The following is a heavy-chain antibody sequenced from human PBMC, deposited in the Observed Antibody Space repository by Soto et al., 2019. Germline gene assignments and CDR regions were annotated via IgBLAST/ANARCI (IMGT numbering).Heavy chain of an antibody. D-gene: IGHD1-26*01. Sequence: SETLSLTCTVSGASISIQYWSWIRQPPGKGLEWIGYISDSGSTNYNPSLKSRVTISVDASKNQFSLMLSSMTTADTAVYYCATSPWGYAFDIWGQGAMVTVSS. CDR3: ATSPWGYAFDI. CDR2: ISDSGST. J-gene: IGHJ3*02. CDR1: GASISIQY. V-gene: IGHV4-59*11.